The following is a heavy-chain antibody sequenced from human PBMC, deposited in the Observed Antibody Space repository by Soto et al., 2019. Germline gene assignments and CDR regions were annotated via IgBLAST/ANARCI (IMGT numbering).Heavy chain of an antibody. CDR1: GFIFSTYA. CDR3: AHPRGYGVFDAVDI. J-gene: IGHJ3*02. CDR2: ISNTGSST. Sequence: PGWSLRLSCAASGFIFSTYAMNWVRQAPGKGLECVSAISNTGSSTYYAESVRGRFTISRDNSINTLYLQMSSLRTDDTAVYYCAHPRGYGVFDAVDIWGQGTMVTVS. D-gene: IGHD4-17*01. V-gene: IGHV3-23*01.